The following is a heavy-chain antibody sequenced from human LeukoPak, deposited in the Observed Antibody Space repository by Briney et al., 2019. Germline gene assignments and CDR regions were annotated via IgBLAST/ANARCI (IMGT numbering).Heavy chain of an antibody. D-gene: IGHD3-22*01. CDR3: ARLYYYDSSGSAHGGIDY. J-gene: IGHJ4*02. CDR1: GGSFSGYY. V-gene: IGHV4-34*01. Sequence: SETLSLTCAVYGGSFSGYYWSWIRQPPGKGLEWIGEINHSGSTNYNPSLKSRVTISVDTSKNQFSLKLSSVTAADTAVYYCARLYYYDSSGSAHGGIDYWAQGTLVTVSS. CDR2: INHSGST.